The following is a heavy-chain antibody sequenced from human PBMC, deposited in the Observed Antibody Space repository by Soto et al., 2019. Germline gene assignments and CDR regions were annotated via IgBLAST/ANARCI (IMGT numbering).Heavy chain of an antibody. D-gene: IGHD6-25*01. CDR1: RGSISSGTNY. CDR2: IYYSGTT. Sequence: QLQLQESGPGLVKPSETLSLTCTVSRGSISSGTNYWAWIRQPPGKGLEWIANIYYSGTTFYNPSLKGRVTISLDTSTNQFSLKLRSVPAADTAVYYCARHEAGWYFDSWGQGTLVTVSS. J-gene: IGHJ4*02. V-gene: IGHV4-39*01. CDR3: ARHEAGWYFDS.